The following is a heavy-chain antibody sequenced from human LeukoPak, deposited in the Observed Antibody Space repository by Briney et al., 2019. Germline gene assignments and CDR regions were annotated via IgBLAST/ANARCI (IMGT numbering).Heavy chain of an antibody. D-gene: IGHD6-19*01. Sequence: SETLSLTCTVSGGPISSYYWSWIRQPPGKGLEWIGYIYYSGSTNYNPSLKSRVTISVDTSKNQFSLKLSSVTAADTAVYYCAGRSSSVSYFDYWGQGTLVTVSS. CDR3: AGRSSSVSYFDY. CDR1: GGPISSYY. V-gene: IGHV4-59*08. J-gene: IGHJ4*02. CDR2: IYYSGST.